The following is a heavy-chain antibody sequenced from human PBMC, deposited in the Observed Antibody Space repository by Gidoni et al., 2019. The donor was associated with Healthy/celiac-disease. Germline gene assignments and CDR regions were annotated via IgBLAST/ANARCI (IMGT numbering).Heavy chain of an antibody. J-gene: IGHJ3*02. CDR1: GFTFSSYA. D-gene: IGHD5-12*01. V-gene: IGHV3-30*04. CDR2: ISYDGSNK. Sequence: QVQLVESGGGVVQPGRSLSLSCAASGFTFSSYAMHWVRQAPGKGLEWVAVISYDGSNKYYADSVKGRFTISRDNSKNTLYLQMNSLRAEDTAVYYCARPLWRTEYSGYDLGASDAFDIWGQGTMVTVSS. CDR3: ARPLWRTEYSGYDLGASDAFDI.